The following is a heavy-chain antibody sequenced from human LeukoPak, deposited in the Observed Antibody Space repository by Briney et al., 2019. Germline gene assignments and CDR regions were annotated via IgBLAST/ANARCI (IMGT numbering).Heavy chain of an antibody. V-gene: IGHV3-23*01. CDR2: ISGSGGRT. CDR3: VAVAATGLDY. D-gene: IGHD6-19*01. CDR1: GFTFSKFG. J-gene: IGHJ4*02. Sequence: PGGSLTLSCAASGFTFSKFGMSWVRQAPGKGLEWVSGISGSGGRTYYTDSVKGRFTISRDNSKKMMYLQMHSVRGEDTAVYYCVAVAATGLDYWGQGTLVSVSS.